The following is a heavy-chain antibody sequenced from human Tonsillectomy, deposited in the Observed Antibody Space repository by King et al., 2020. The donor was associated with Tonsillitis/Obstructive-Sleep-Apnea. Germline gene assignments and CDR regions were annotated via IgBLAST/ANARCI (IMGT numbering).Heavy chain of an antibody. D-gene: IGHD3-3*01. CDR3: ARTYYDFWSGYPPDIWIDP. V-gene: IGHV1-3*01. CDR1: GYSFSNYA. J-gene: IGHJ5*02. CDR2: INAGNGNT. Sequence: QLVQSGAEVKKPGASVKVSCKTTGYSFSNYAMHWVRQAPGQRLEWMGWINAGNGNTKYSQKFQGRVTITRDTSASTAYMELSSLRSEDTAVYYCARTYYDFWSGYPPDIWIDPWGQGTLVTVSS.